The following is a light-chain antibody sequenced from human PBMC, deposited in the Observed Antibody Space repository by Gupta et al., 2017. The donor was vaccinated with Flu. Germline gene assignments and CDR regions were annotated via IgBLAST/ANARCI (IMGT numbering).Light chain of an antibody. CDR3: QQDSSSDT. CDR1: QSVSSSY. V-gene: IGKV3-20*01. CDR2: GAS. J-gene: IGKJ5*01. Sequence: EIVLTQSPGTLSLSPGERATLSCRASQSVSSSYLAWYQQKPGQAPRLLIYGASSSATGIPDRFSGSGSETDFTLTSSRREPEDFAVYYLQQDSSSDTFGQGTLMEIK.